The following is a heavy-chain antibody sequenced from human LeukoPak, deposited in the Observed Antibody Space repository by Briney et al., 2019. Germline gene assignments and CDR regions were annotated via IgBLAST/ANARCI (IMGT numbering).Heavy chain of an antibody. CDR1: GFTFSSYA. D-gene: IGHD3-10*01. V-gene: IGHV3-30-3*01. CDR3: ARGRVVIPEGPDY. Sequence: GGSLRLSCAASGFTFSSYAMHWVRQAPGKGLEWVAVISYDGSNKYYADSVKGRFTISRDNSKNTLHLQMNSPRAEDTAVYYCARGRVVIPEGPDYWGQGTLVTVSS. CDR2: ISYDGSNK. J-gene: IGHJ4*02.